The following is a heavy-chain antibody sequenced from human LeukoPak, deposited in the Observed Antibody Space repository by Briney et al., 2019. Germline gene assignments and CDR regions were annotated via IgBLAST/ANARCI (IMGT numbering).Heavy chain of an antibody. CDR3: AREGDYFDY. CDR1: GFTFDDYA. Sequence: PGGSLRLSCAASGFTFDDYAMHWVRQAPGKGLEWVSGISWNSGSIGYADSVKGRFTISRDNAKNSLYLQMNSLRAEDTAVYYCAREGDYFDYWGQGTLVTVSS. J-gene: IGHJ4*02. V-gene: IGHV3-9*01. CDR2: ISWNSGSI.